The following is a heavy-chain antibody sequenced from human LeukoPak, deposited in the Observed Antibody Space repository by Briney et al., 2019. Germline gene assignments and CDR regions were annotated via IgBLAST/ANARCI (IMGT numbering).Heavy chain of an antibody. D-gene: IGHD3-3*01. Sequence: GGSLRLSCAASGSTFSSYSMNWVRQAPGKGLEWVSSISSSSSYIYYADSVKGRFTISRDNAKNSLYLQMNSLRAEDTAVYYCARQALYYDFWSGYYHFDYWGQGTLVTVSS. CDR1: GSTFSSYS. CDR3: ARQALYYDFWSGYYHFDY. CDR2: ISSSSSYI. V-gene: IGHV3-21*01. J-gene: IGHJ4*02.